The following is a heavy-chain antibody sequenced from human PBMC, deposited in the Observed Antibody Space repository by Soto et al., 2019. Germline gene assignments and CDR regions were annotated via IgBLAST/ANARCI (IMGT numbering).Heavy chain of an antibody. D-gene: IGHD3-10*01. CDR1: GGSISSYY. CDR3: ARDFNRYYYGSGSYYGNWFDP. V-gene: IGHV4-59*01. J-gene: IGHJ5*02. CDR2: IYYSGST. Sequence: PSETLSLTCTVSGGSISSYYWSWIRQPPGKGLEWIGYIYYSGSTNYNPSLKSRVTISVDTSKNQFSLKLSSVTAADTAVYYCARDFNRYYYGSGSYYGNWFDPWGQGTLVTVSS.